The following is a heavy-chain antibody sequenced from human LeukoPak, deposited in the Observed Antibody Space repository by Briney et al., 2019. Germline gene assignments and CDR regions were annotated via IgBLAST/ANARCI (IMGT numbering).Heavy chain of an antibody. CDR3: ARSLSASDCSGGSCFIYWYFDL. D-gene: IGHD2-15*01. CDR2: ISSSGSTI. V-gene: IGHV3-48*03. J-gene: IGHJ2*01. CDR1: GFTFSSYE. Sequence: PGGSLRLPCAASGFTFSSYEMNWVRQAPGKGLEWVSYISSSGSTIYYADSVKGRFTISRDNAKNSLYLQMNSLRAEDTAVYYCARSLSASDCSGGSCFIYWYFDLWGRGTLVTVSS.